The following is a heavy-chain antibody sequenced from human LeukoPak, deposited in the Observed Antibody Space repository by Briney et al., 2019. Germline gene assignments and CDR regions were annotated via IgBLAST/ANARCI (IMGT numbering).Heavy chain of an antibody. CDR2: ISDSGGRT. V-gene: IGHV3-23*01. CDR3: ATIERYCRSTSCYEWFDP. D-gene: IGHD2-2*01. CDR1: GFTFSSYA. J-gene: IGHJ5*02. Sequence: GGSLRLSCAASGFTFSSYAMSWVRQAPGKGLEWVSGISDSGGRTYYADSVKGRFTISRDNSKNTLYLQMNSLRAEDTAVYYCATIERYCRSTSCYEWFDPWGQGTLVTVSS.